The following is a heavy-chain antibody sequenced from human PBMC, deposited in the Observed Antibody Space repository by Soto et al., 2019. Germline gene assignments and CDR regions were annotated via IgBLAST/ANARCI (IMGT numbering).Heavy chain of an antibody. CDR3: ARELPCGGDWYSFYY. Sequence: QVQLVQSGAEVKKPGSSVKVSCEASGGTFSSYAISWVRQAPGQGLEWMGGIIPIFGTANYAQKFQGRVTINEDEYMLAACLELGGLSSEDRAVYYCARELPCGGDWYSFYYWGQGTLGTVSS. D-gene: IGHD2-21*02. J-gene: IGHJ4*02. V-gene: IGHV1-69*01. CDR2: IIPIFGTA. CDR1: GGTFSSYA.